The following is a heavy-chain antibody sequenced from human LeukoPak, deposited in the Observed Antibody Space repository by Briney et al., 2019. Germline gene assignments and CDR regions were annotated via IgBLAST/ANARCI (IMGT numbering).Heavy chain of an antibody. CDR2: ISGSGGNT. CDR3: AKDTYPYGDFDSTFDY. Sequence: PGGSLRLSCAASGFTFSSYAMSWVRQAPGKGLEWVSAISGSGGNTYFADSVKGRFTISRDNSKNTLYLQMNSLRAEDTAVYYCAKDTYPYGDFDSTFDYWGQGTLVTVSS. CDR1: GFTFSSYA. V-gene: IGHV3-23*01. J-gene: IGHJ4*02. D-gene: IGHD4-17*01.